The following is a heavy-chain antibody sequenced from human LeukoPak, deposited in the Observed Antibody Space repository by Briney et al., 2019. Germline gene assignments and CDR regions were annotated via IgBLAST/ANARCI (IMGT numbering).Heavy chain of an antibody. CDR3: ASGNDYYDSSGYYYAFWFDP. Sequence: SETLSLTCTVSGGSISSDYWSWIRQPPGKGLEWIGYIYYSGSTNYNPSLKSRVTISVDTSKNQFSLKLSSVTAADTAVYYCASGNDYYDSSGYYYAFWFDPWGQGTLVTVSS. CDR1: GGSISSDY. CDR2: IYYSGST. D-gene: IGHD3-22*01. J-gene: IGHJ5*02. V-gene: IGHV4-59*01.